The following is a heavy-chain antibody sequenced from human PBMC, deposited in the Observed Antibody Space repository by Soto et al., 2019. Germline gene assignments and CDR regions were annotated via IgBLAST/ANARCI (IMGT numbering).Heavy chain of an antibody. CDR2: MKPHSGNI. Sequence: QEQLVQSGAEVRKPGASVKVSCKASGYTFTSYDINWVRQATGQGLEWMGWMKPHSGNIGYAQKFQGRVTMTRNTSITTAYMELSSLTSEDKAVYYCVRGKFWFDTWGQGTLVTVSS. CDR3: VRGKFWFDT. V-gene: IGHV1-8*01. CDR1: GYTFTSYD. J-gene: IGHJ5*02.